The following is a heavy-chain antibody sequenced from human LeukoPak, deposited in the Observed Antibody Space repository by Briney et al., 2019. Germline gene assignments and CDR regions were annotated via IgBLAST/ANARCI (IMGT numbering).Heavy chain of an antibody. J-gene: IGHJ4*02. D-gene: IGHD6-25*01. Sequence: SQTLSLTCAISGDSVSSNSAAWNWIRQSPSRGLEWLGRTYYRSKWYNDYAVSVKSRITINPDTSKNQFSLQLNSVTPEDTAVYSCEREGDNRGYALYYFDTWAQEPLVTASS. CDR1: GDSVSSNSAA. CDR3: EREGDNRGYALYYFDT. V-gene: IGHV6-1*01. CDR2: TYYRSKWYN.